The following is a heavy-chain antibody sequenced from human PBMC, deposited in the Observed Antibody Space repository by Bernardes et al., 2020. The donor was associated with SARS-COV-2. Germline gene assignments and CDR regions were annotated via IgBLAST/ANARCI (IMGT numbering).Heavy chain of an antibody. CDR2: INGVGSTT. V-gene: IGHV3-74*01. Sequence: GGSLSLSFVASGFTFGTYWMHWVRQPPGKGRVWVSQINGVGSTTNNADSVKGRFTISRDNAKNTLYLQLNSLRAEDTAVYSCVRGTRNYYGMDVWGQGTTVTVSS. CDR1: GFTFGTYW. J-gene: IGHJ6*02. CDR3: VRGTRNYYGMDV. D-gene: IGHD2-15*01.